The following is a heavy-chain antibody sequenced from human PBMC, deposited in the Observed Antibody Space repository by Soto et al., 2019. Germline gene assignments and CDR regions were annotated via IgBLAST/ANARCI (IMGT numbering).Heavy chain of an antibody. CDR1: EYRFTSYW. D-gene: IGHD6-13*01. CDR3: ARPYSSKCTYYFDY. V-gene: IGHV5-51*01. J-gene: IGHJ4*02. CDR2: IYPGDSDT. Sequence: EVQLVQSGAVVKKPGESLKISCKGFEYRFTSYWIGWVRQMPGKGLEWMGIIYPGDSDTRYSPSFQGQVTISADKSISTAYLQWSSLKASDTALYYCARPYSSKCTYYFDYWGQGTLVTVSS.